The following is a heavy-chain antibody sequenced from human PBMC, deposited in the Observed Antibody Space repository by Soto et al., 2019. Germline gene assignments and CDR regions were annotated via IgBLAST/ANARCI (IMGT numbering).Heavy chain of an antibody. V-gene: IGHV3-7*05. CDR2: IKQDGSQK. CDR1: GFSFTNYW. D-gene: IGHD6-13*01. CDR3: ARIGYSSSCFDY. J-gene: IGHJ4*02. Sequence: GGSLRLSCAASGFSFTNYWVSWVRQAPGKGLEWVANIKQDGSQKYYVDSVKGRFTISRDNAKNSLYLQMSSLRAEDTAVYYCARIGYSSSCFDYWGQGTLVTV.